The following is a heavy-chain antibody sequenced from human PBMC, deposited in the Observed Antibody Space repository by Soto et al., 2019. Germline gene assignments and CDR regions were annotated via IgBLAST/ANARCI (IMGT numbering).Heavy chain of an antibody. CDR1: GGTFSSYA. CDR3: ASYSNYGNYYYYGMDV. J-gene: IGHJ6*02. D-gene: IGHD4-4*01. CDR2: IIPIFGTA. V-gene: IGHV1-69*13. Sequence: ASVKVSCKASGGTFSSYAISWVRQAPGQGLEWMGGIIPIFGTANYAQKFQGRVTITADESTSTAYMELSSLRSEDTAVYYCASYSNYGNYYYYGMDVWGQGTTVTVS.